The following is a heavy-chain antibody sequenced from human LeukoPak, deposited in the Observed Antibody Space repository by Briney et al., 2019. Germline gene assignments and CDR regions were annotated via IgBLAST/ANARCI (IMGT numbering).Heavy chain of an antibody. CDR2: INPSGGST. CDR3: ARELAGGYFDY. CDR1: GYTFSSYN. Sequence: ASVKVSCKASGYTFSSYNMHWVRQAPGQGLEWMGIINPSGGSTNYAQKFQGRVTMTRDTPTSTVDMELSSLRSEDTAVYYCARELAGGYFDYWGQGTLVTVSS. V-gene: IGHV1-46*01. D-gene: IGHD3-10*01. J-gene: IGHJ4*02.